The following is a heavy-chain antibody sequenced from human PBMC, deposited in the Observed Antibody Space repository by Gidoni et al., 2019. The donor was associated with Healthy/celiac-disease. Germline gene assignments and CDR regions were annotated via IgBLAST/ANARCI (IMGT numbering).Heavy chain of an antibody. V-gene: IGHV1-2*06. CDR2: INPNSGGT. Sequence: QVQLVQSGAAVKKPGASVKVSSKASGYTFTGYYMHWVRQALGQGLEWMGRINPNSGGTNYAQKFQGRVTMTRDTSISTAYMELSRLRSDDTAVYYCAMEYSSSWGADYWGQGTLVTVSS. CDR3: AMEYSSSWGADY. CDR1: GYTFTGYY. J-gene: IGHJ4*02. D-gene: IGHD6-6*01.